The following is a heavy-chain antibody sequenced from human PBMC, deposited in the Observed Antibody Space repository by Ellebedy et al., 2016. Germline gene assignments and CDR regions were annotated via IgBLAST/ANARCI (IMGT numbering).Heavy chain of an antibody. CDR3: ASGGRGYFDL. J-gene: IGHJ2*01. V-gene: IGHV1-69*05. Sequence: ASVKVSCKASRGSSYAITWVRQAPGQELEWMGGIIPMFGTTNYAQKFQGRLTITTDESTRTAYMELSSLRSEDLALYYCASGGRGYFDLWGRGTLVTVSS. CDR2: IIPMFGTT. D-gene: IGHD2-15*01. CDR1: RGSSYA.